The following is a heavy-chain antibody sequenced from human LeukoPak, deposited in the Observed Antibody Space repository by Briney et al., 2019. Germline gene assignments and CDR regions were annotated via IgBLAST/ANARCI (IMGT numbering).Heavy chain of an antibody. Sequence: GASVKVSCKASGGTFSSYAISWVRQAPGQGLELMGRIIPIFGTANYAQKFQGRVTITTDESTNTAYMELSSLRSEDTAVYYCASTLETYGLWGHYMDVWGKGTTVTVSS. CDR2: IIPIFGTA. V-gene: IGHV1-69*05. J-gene: IGHJ6*03. D-gene: IGHD2-8*01. CDR1: GGTFSSYA. CDR3: ASTLETYGLWGHYMDV.